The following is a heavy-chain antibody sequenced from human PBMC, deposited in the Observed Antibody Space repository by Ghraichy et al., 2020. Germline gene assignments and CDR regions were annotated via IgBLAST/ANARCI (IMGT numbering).Heavy chain of an antibody. CDR2: IYHSGST. V-gene: IGHV4-38-2*02. CDR3: ARVEVGATDFDY. CDR1: GYSISSGYY. D-gene: IGHD1-26*01. J-gene: IGHJ4*02. Sequence: ETLSLTCTVSGYSISSGYYWGWIRQPPGKGLEWIGSIYHSGSTYYNPSLKSRVTISVDTSKNQFSLKLSSVTAADTAVYYCARVEVGATDFDYWGQGTLVTVSS.